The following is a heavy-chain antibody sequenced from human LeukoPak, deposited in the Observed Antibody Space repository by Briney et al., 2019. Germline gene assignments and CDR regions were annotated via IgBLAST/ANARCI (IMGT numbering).Heavy chain of an antibody. V-gene: IGHV3-64D*09. J-gene: IGHJ4*02. CDR1: GFSFSNYG. CDR3: AKGQGTRGSDASFLNY. CDR2: ISSNGGST. Sequence: GGSLRLSCSASGFSFSNYGMHWVRQAPGKGLEYVSAISSNGGSTYYADSVKGRFTISRDNSKNTLYLQMSSLRVEDTAVYYCAKGQGTRGSDASFLNYWGQGTLVTVSS. D-gene: IGHD1-7*01.